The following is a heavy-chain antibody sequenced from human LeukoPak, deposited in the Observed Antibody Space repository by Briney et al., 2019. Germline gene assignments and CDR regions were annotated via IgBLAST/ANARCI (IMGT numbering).Heavy chain of an antibody. J-gene: IGHJ4*02. CDR3: AKARGTNWGLDC. V-gene: IGHV6-1*01. Sequence: PSQTLSLTCAISGDSVSSNSAAWNWVRQSPSRGLEWLGRTYYRSKWYNDYAASLESRLTITPDTSKNLFSLHLRSVTADDTAVYYCAKARGTNWGLDCWGQGTLVTVSS. CDR1: GDSVSSNSAA. D-gene: IGHD7-27*01. CDR2: TYYRSKWYN.